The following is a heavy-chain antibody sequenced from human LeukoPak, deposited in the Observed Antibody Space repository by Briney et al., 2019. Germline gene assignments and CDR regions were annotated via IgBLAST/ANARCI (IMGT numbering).Heavy chain of an antibody. CDR3: ATIPSFF. J-gene: IGHJ4*02. CDR1: GFTFRNYW. CDR2: IKTDGSFT. Sequence: GGSLRLSCAASGFTFRNYWMYWVRHAPGKGLEWVSRIKTDGSFTIYADSVKGRFTISRDNTNNMLYLQMNSLRVDDTAFYYCATIPSFFWGQGTLVTVTS. D-gene: IGHD2/OR15-2a*01. V-gene: IGHV3-74*01.